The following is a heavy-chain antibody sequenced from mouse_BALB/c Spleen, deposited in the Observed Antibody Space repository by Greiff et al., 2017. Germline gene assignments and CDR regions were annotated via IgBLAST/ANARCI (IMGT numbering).Heavy chain of an antibody. V-gene: IGHV1-5*01. Sequence: VQLQQSGTVLARPGASVKMSCKASGYTFTTYWMHWVKQRPGQGLEWIGAIYPGNSDTSYNQKFKGKAKLTAVTSTSTAYMELSSLTNEDSAVYYCTRSDDGYYWFAYWGQGTLVTVSA. J-gene: IGHJ3*01. CDR2: IYPGNSDT. CDR1: GYTFTTYW. D-gene: IGHD2-3*01. CDR3: TRSDDGYYWFAY.